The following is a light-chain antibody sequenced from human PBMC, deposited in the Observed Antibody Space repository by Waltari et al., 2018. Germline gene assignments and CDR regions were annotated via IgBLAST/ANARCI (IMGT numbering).Light chain of an antibody. J-gene: IGKJ2*01. CDR3: QQSYSTPYT. Sequence: IQMTQSPSSLSTSVGDRVTITCRASQSISSFLNWYQHKPGKAPKPLIYAASSLQSGVPSRFSGSGSGTHFTLTISSLQPEDFATYYCQQSYSTPYTFGQGTKLEIK. CDR1: QSISSF. CDR2: AAS. V-gene: IGKV1-39*01.